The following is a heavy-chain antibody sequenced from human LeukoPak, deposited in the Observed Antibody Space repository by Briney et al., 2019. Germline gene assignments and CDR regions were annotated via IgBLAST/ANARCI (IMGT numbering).Heavy chain of an antibody. Sequence: SETLSLTCTVSGGSISISNYYWGWTRQPPGKGLEWIGIISYSGNTDYNPSLNSRVTISLDTSKNHFSLKLTSVTAADTAVYYCARTEGDNNGYYSREGAFDYWGQGTLVTVSS. D-gene: IGHD3-22*01. CDR2: ISYSGNT. CDR1: GGSISISNYY. J-gene: IGHJ4*02. CDR3: ARTEGDNNGYYSREGAFDY. V-gene: IGHV4-39*07.